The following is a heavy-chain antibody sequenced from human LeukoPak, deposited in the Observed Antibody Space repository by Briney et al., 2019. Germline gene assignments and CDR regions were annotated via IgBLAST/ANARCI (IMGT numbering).Heavy chain of an antibody. Sequence: GASVKVSFMASGYTFIDYYMHSVRQAPGQRLEWMGWINPNSGGTNYAQKFQGRVTMTRDTSISAAYMELSRLRSDDTAVYYCARDHSQYSSVWYDAFDIWGQGKMVTVSS. CDR2: INPNSGGT. D-gene: IGHD6-19*01. CDR1: GYTFIDYY. CDR3: ARDHSQYSSVWYDAFDI. V-gene: IGHV1-2*02. J-gene: IGHJ3*02.